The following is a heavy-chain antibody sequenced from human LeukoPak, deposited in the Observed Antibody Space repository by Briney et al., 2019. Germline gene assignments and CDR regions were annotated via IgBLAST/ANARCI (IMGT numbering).Heavy chain of an antibody. CDR3: ARSNYYGSGSYLCY. Sequence: SETLSLTCAVYGGSFSGYYWSWIRQPPGKGLEWIGEINHSGSTNYNPSLKSRVTISVDTSKNQFSLKLSSVTAADTAVYYCARSNYYGSGSYLCYWGQGTLVTVSS. V-gene: IGHV4-34*01. J-gene: IGHJ4*02. D-gene: IGHD3-10*01. CDR2: INHSGST. CDR1: GGSFSGYY.